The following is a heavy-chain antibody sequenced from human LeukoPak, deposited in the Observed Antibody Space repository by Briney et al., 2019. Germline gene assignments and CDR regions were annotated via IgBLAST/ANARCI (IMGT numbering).Heavy chain of an antibody. CDR2: IYSGGST. CDR1: GFTVSSNY. V-gene: IGHV3-53*01. D-gene: IGHD2-15*01. Sequence: PGGSLRLSCAASGFTVSSNYTSWVRQAPGKGLEWVSVIYSGGSTYYADSVKGRFTISRDNSKNTLYLQMNSLRAEDTAVYYCARGYSAWWPPNAFDIWGQGTMVTVSS. J-gene: IGHJ3*02. CDR3: ARGYSAWWPPNAFDI.